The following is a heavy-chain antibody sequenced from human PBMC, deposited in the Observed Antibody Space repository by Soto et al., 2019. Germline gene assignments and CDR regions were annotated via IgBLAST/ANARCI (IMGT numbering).Heavy chain of an antibody. CDR2: IYPGDSDT. J-gene: IGHJ6*02. CDR1: GYSFTTHW. CDR3: ARXNSRSVRGTMYYYGMDV. Sequence: GYSLKISCKGSGYSFTTHWIVWVRQMPGKGLEWMGIIYPGDSDTRYNPSFQGQVTISADKSISTAYLQWSSLKASDTAILYCARXNSRSVRGTMYYYGMDVWGQGTTVTVSS. D-gene: IGHD1-7*01. V-gene: IGHV5-51*01.